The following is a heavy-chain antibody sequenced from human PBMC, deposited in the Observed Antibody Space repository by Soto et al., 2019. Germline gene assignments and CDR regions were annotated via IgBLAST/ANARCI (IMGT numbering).Heavy chain of an antibody. J-gene: IGHJ4*02. CDR1: GGTFNSYA. CDR3: ARGATYYYDSSGYAPFDY. D-gene: IGHD3-22*01. V-gene: IGHV1-69*01. Sequence: QVQLVQSGAEVKKPGSSVKVSCKASGGTFNSYAISWVRQAPGQGLEWMGGIIPIFGTANYAQKFQGRVTITADESTSTAYMELSSLRSEDTAVYYCARGATYYYDSSGYAPFDYWGQGTLVTVSS. CDR2: IIPIFGTA.